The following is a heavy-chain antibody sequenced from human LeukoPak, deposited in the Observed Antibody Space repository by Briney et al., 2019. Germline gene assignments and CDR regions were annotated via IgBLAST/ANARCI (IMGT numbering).Heavy chain of an antibody. CDR2: TYYRSKWYN. CDR3: ARDYGSGSYSLYYFDY. V-gene: IGHV6-1*01. Sequence: SQTLSLTCAISGDSVSSNSAAWNWIRQSPSRGLEWLGRTYYRSKWYNDYAVSVKSRITINPDTSKNQFSLQLDSVTPEDTAVYYCARDYGSGSYSLYYFDYWGQGTLVTVSS. J-gene: IGHJ4*02. D-gene: IGHD3-10*01. CDR1: GDSVSSNSAA.